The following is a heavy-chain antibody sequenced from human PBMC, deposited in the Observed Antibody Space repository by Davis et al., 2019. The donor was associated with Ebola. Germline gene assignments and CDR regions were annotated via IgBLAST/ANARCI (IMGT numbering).Heavy chain of an antibody. CDR3: ARTYYFDDSGYRNAFDI. CDR1: GFTFSGSW. CDR2: ISYDGSDE. J-gene: IGHJ3*02. V-gene: IGHV3-30-3*01. D-gene: IGHD3-22*01. Sequence: GESLKISCAASGFTFSGSWMHWVRQAPGKGLEWVAVISYDGSDEYYADSVKGRFIISRDNSKNTLFLQMNSLRTEDTAVYYCARTYYFDDSGYRNAFDIWGQGTMVTISS.